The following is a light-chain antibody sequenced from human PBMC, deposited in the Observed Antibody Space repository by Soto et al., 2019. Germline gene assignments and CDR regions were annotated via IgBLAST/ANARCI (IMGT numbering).Light chain of an antibody. V-gene: IGLV2-8*01. CDR1: SSDVGGYNY. CDR2: EVS. Sequence: QSALTQPPSASGSLGQSVTISCSGTSSDVGGYNYVSWYQQHPGKAPKVMIYEVSKRPSGVPDRFSGSKSGNTASLTVSGRQAEDEADYYCSSYTGSNNLGFGGGTKLTVL. CDR3: SSYTGSNNLG. J-gene: IGLJ3*02.